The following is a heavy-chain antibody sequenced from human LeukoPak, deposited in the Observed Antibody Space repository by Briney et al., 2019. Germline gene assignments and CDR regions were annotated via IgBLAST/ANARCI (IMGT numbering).Heavy chain of an antibody. CDR3: VKGPDGSWAFDI. D-gene: IGHD2-15*01. Sequence: GGSLRLSCSASGFTFSSYAMHWVRQAPGKGLEYVSAISSNGGSTYYADSVKGRFTISGDNSKNTLYLQMSSLRAEDTAVYYCVKGPDGSWAFDIWGQGTMVTVSS. J-gene: IGHJ3*02. CDR1: GFTFSSYA. CDR2: ISSNGGST. V-gene: IGHV3-64D*06.